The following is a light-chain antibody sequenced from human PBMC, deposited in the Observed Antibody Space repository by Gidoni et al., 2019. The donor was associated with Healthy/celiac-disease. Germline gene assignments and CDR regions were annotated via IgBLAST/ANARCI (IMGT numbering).Light chain of an antibody. CDR1: SSDVGGYHY. J-gene: IGLJ2*01. CDR3: SSYSSSSHVV. Sequence: AMTQPASVSGSPGQSITISCTGTSSDVGGYHYVSWYQQHPGKAPKLMIDDVSNRPAGVSNRFSGYKSGHTASLTISWLQAEDEADYYCSSYSSSSHVVFGGGTKLTVL. V-gene: IGLV2-14*03. CDR2: DVS.